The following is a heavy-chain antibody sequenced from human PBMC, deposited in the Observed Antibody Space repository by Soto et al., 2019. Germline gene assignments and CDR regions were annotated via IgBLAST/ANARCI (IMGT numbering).Heavy chain of an antibody. CDR3: ATRITVFGLLIPPFDP. D-gene: IGHD3-3*01. CDR2: INHTGGT. J-gene: IGHJ5*02. V-gene: IGHV4-34*02. Sequence: QVHLQQWGAGLLKPSETLSLTCAVYGGSVNGYYWNWIRQPPGKGLEWMGEINHTGGTHYNPSLMSRVPMSVDTSTIKFSLRLISVSAADTAISYCATRITVFGLLIPPFDPWGQGTQVTVSS. CDR1: GGSVNGYY.